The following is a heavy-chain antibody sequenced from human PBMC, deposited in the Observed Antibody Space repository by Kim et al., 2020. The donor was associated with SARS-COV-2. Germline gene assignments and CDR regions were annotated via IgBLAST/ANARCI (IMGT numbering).Heavy chain of an antibody. V-gene: IGHV1-8*01. Sequence: GYAQKFQGRVTMTRNTSISTAYMGLSSLRSEDTAVYYCARVNPDPGAFDIWGQGTMVTVSS. CDR3: ARVNPDPGAFDI. J-gene: IGHJ3*02.